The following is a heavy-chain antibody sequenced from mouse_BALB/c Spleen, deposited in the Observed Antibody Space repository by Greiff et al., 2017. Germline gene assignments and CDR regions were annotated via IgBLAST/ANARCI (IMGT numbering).Heavy chain of an antibody. D-gene: IGHD3-1*01. Sequence: DVMLVESGGGLVKLGGSLKLSCAASGFTFSSYYMSWVRQTPEKRLELVAAINSNGGSTYYPDTVKGRFTISRDNAKNTLYLQMSSLKSEDTALYYCARQGGGSSGFLAYWGQGTLVTVSA. CDR3: ARQGGGSSGFLAY. J-gene: IGHJ3*01. CDR2: INSNGGST. CDR1: GFTFSSYY. V-gene: IGHV5-6-2*01.